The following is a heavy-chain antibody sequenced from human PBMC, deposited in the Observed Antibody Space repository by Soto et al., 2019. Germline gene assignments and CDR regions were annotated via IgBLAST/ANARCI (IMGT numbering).Heavy chain of an antibody. V-gene: IGHV1-69*01. J-gene: IGHJ4*02. CDR2: IIPVCGTT. CDR1: GGLFSSFA. Sequence: QEQLVQSGAEVKKPGSSVKVSCKDSGGLFSSFAISWVRQAPGQGLEWMGGIIPVCGTTNYAQKFQGRVTITADESTNTAYMELSSLTSDDTAMYYCARGGGPYVWFNEFWGQGTQVTVSS. CDR3: ARGGGPYVWFNEF. D-gene: IGHD3-16*01.